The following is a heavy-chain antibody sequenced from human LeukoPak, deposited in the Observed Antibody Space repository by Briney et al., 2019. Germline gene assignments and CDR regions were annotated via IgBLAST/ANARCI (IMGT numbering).Heavy chain of an antibody. CDR2: ISTTSNYI. J-gene: IGHJ4*02. CDR1: GFTFSSYN. Sequence: GGSLRLSCAASGFTFSSYNMNWVRQAPGRGLEWVSSISTTSNYIYYADSVRGRFTISRDNAKNSLYLQMNSLRAEDTAVYYCARVHSGSPHWGQGTLVTVSS. V-gene: IGHV3-21*01. CDR3: ARVHSGSPH. D-gene: IGHD1-26*01.